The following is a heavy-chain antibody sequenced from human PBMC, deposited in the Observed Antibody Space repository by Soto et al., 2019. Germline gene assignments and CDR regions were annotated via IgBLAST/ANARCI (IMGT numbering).Heavy chain of an antibody. J-gene: IGHJ6*02. Sequence: SETLSLTCAVYGGSFSDYSWNWIRQPPGKGLEWIGEINQSESTNYNPSLKSRVTISVDTSRNQFSLKLSSVTAADTAVYYCASGESIIGAHGYYYVMDAWGQGTTVTV. CDR1: GGSFSDYS. D-gene: IGHD3-10*01. V-gene: IGHV4-34*01. CDR3: ASGESIIGAHGYYYVMDA. CDR2: INQSEST.